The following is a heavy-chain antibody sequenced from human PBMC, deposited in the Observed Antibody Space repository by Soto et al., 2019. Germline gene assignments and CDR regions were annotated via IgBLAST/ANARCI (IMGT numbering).Heavy chain of an antibody. CDR2: IYYSGST. D-gene: IGHD3-3*01. V-gene: IGHV4-39*07. CDR3: ARAPPHWSGYYLGYYYGMDV. J-gene: IGHJ6*02. CDR1: GGSISSSSYY. Sequence: TSETLSLTCTVSGGSISSSSYYWGWIRQPPGKGLEWIGSIYYSGSTYYNPSLKSRVTISVDTSKNQFSLKLSSVTAADTAVYYCARAPPHWSGYYLGYYYGMDVWGQGTTVTVSS.